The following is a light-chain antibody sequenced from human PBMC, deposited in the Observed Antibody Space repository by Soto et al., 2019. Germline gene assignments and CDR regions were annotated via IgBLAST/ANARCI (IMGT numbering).Light chain of an antibody. J-gene: IGKJ1*01. CDR1: QSVSSY. V-gene: IGKV3-11*01. CDR3: QQHNRYSWT. Sequence: ERVLAQAPASLTLSPGERPTLSCRASQSVSSYLAWYQQKPGQAPRLLIYDASNRATGFPARFSGSRSGTECTSSFSTLPLCHFASRSFQQHNRYSWTFAQGTKVDIK. CDR2: DAS.